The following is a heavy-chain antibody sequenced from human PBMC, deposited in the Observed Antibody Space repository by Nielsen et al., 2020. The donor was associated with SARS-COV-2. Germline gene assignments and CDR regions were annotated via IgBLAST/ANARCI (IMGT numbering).Heavy chain of an antibody. Sequence: GESLKISCSASGFTFSSTWMDWVRQAPGQGLVWVSRINPSGSGTAYADSVKGRFAVSRDNAENTVVLQIHSLRVEDTAVYYCARNHNREYGMDVWGQGTTVTVSS. D-gene: IGHD1-1*01. J-gene: IGHJ6*02. V-gene: IGHV3-74*01. CDR3: ARNHNREYGMDV. CDR1: GFTFSSTW. CDR2: INPSGSGT.